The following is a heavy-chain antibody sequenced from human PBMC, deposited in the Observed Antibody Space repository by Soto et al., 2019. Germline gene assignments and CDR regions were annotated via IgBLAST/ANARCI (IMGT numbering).Heavy chain of an antibody. Sequence: GGSLRLSCAASGFTFSSYEMNWVRRAPGKGLEWVSYISSSGSTIYYADSVKGRFTISRDNAKNSLYLQMNSLRAEDTAVYYCASFYGDYFIDPWGQGTLVTVSS. CDR3: ASFYGDYFIDP. D-gene: IGHD4-17*01. V-gene: IGHV3-48*03. CDR1: GFTFSSYE. CDR2: ISSSGSTI. J-gene: IGHJ5*02.